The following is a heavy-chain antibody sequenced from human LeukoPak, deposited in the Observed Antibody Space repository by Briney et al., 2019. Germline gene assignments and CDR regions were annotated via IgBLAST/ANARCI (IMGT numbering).Heavy chain of an antibody. Sequence: GGSLRLSCAASGFTFSSYGMHWVRQAPGKGLEWVAVISYDRSNKYYADSVKGRFTISRDNSKNTLYLQMNSLRAEDTAVYYCAKGTAMAPALFDYWGQGTLVTVSS. CDR2: ISYDRSNK. CDR3: AKGTAMAPALFDY. V-gene: IGHV3-30*18. J-gene: IGHJ4*02. D-gene: IGHD5-18*01. CDR1: GFTFSSYG.